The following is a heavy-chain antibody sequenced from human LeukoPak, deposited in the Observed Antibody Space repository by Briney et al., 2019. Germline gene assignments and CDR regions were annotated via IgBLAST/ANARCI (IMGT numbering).Heavy chain of an antibody. V-gene: IGHV3-23*01. CDR3: ARTGDSSGWNYYYYYMDV. D-gene: IGHD6-19*01. J-gene: IGHJ6*03. Sequence: GGSLRLSCEDSGSTFSNYAMSWVRQAPGRGLEWVLGISNSGGDTQYADSVKGRFTISRDNSKNTVYLQMNSLRAEDTAVYYCARTGDSSGWNYYYYYMDVWGKGTTVTVSS. CDR2: ISNSGGDT. CDR1: GSTFSNYA.